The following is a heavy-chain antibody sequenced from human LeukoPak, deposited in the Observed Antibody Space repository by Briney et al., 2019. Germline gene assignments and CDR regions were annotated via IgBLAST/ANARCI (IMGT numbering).Heavy chain of an antibody. CDR3: ARPARGYGPGTFDY. CDR1: GFTFSSYG. V-gene: IGHV3-30*02. Sequence: GGSLRLSCAASGFTFSSYGMHWVRQAPGKGLEWVTFIRYDGSNRYYADSVKGRFTISRDNSKNTLYLQMNSLRAEDTAVYYCARPARGYGPGTFDYWGQGTLVTVSS. CDR2: IRYDGSNR. J-gene: IGHJ4*02. D-gene: IGHD3-3*01.